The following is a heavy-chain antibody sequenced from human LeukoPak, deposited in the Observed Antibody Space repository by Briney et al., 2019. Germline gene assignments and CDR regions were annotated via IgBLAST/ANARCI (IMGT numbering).Heavy chain of an antibody. CDR1: GFTFSSYS. J-gene: IGHJ6*03. CDR2: ISSSSSYI. Sequence: GGSLRLSCAASGFTFSSYSMNWVRQAPGKGLEWVSSISSSSSYIYYADSVKGRFTISRDNAKNSLYLQMNSLRAEDTAVYYCAREGGDIVVVPAAHNYYYYMDVWGKGTTVTVSS. CDR3: AREGGDIVVVPAAHNYYYYMDV. D-gene: IGHD2-2*01. V-gene: IGHV3-21*01.